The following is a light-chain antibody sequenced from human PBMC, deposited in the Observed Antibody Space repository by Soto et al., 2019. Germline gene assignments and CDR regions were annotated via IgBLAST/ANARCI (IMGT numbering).Light chain of an antibody. CDR1: QSISSW. CDR3: QQYATSSPT. V-gene: IGKV1-5*01. J-gene: IGKJ2*01. CDR2: GAS. Sequence: DIQMTQSPSTLSASVGDRVTITCRASQSISSWLAWYQQRPRKAPKLLIFGASTLESGVPSRFSGSGSGTEFTLTISSLQPTDFATYYCQQYATSSPTFGQGTNLEI.